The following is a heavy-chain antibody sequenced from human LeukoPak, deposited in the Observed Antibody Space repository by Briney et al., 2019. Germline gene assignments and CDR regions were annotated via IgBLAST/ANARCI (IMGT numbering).Heavy chain of an antibody. V-gene: IGHV4-59*08. J-gene: IGHJ3*02. Sequence: PSETLSLTCTVSGGSISGDHWNWIRQPPGKGLESIGNIYYSGNTNYNPSLKSRVTISVDTSKNQFSLKLSSVTAADTAVYYCARRNDFDIWGQGTMVTVSS. CDR1: GGSISGDH. CDR3: ARRNDFDI. CDR2: IYYSGNT.